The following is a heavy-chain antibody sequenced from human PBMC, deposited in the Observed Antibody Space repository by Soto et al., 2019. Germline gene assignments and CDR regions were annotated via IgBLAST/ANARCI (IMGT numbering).Heavy chain of an antibody. D-gene: IGHD4-17*01. CDR1: GGSISTDSHY. Sequence: SLTCTVSGGSISTDSHYWGWIRQPPGKGLEWIGSVYYAGSTYKNPSLHSRVTISVDTSKNHFSLKLNSVTAADTAVYYCARRTNYGDYSFDYWGQGTLVTVS. J-gene: IGHJ4*02. V-gene: IGHV4-39*02. CDR2: VYYAGST. CDR3: ARRTNYGDYSFDY.